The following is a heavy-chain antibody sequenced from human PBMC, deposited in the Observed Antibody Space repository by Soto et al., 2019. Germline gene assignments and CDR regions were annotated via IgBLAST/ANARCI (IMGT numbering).Heavy chain of an antibody. CDR3: ARGPLTTYFDY. CDR2: IYYSGST. Sequence: PSATLSLTCTVSGGSISSYYWSWIRQPPGKGLEWIGYIYYSGSTNYNPSLKSRVTISVDTSKNQFSLKLSSVTAADTAVYYCARGPLTTYFDYWGQGTLVTAPQ. V-gene: IGHV4-59*01. CDR1: GGSISSYY. J-gene: IGHJ4*02.